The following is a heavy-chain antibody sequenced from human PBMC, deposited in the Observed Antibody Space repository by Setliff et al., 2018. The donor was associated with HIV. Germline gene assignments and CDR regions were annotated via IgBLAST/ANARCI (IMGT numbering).Heavy chain of an antibody. V-gene: IGHV1-46*01. CDR2: INPSGGST. D-gene: IGHD3-10*01. Sequence: ASVKVSCKASGYTFTSYYMHWVRQAPGQGLEWMGIINPSGGSTSYAQKFQGRVTITRDTSASTAYMELSSLGSEDTAVYYCARDKVRGTLHRDYFGYWGQGTLVTV. J-gene: IGHJ4*02. CDR1: GYTFTSYY. CDR3: ARDKVRGTLHRDYFGY.